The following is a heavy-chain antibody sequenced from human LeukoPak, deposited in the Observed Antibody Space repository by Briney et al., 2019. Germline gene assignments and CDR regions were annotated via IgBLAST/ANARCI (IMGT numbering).Heavy chain of an antibody. V-gene: IGHV1-18*01. CDR1: GYTFSNYG. CDR2: ISSYNGDR. CDR3: ARGITMIVVAPFDY. J-gene: IGHJ4*02. Sequence: ASVKVSCKDSGYTFSNYGTSWVRQAPGQGLEWMGWISSYNGDRHYAQMFQDRVTMTTDTSTNTAYMELRSLRSDDTAVYYCARGITMIVVAPFDYWGQGTLVTVSS. D-gene: IGHD3-22*01.